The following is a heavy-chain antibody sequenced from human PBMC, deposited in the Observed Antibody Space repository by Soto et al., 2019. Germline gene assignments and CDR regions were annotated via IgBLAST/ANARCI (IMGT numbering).Heavy chain of an antibody. CDR3: ARPLWRDDYNWGYFDL. J-gene: IGHJ2*01. CDR1: GFTFSNYA. D-gene: IGHD4-4*01. Sequence: PGGPLRLSCAASGFTFSNYAMHWVRQAPGKGLEWVAVISYDGSNKYYTDSVKGRFTISRDNSKNTLYLQMNSLRLEDTAVYYCARPLWRDDYNWGYFDLWGRGTLVTVSS. V-gene: IGHV3-30-3*01. CDR2: ISYDGSNK.